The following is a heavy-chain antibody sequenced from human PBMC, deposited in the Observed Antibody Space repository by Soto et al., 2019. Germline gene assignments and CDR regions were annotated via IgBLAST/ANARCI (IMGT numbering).Heavy chain of an antibody. V-gene: IGHV3-23*01. Sequence: GGSLRLSCAASGLTFSSYAMNWVRQAPGKGLEWVSAISGSGGSTYYADSVKGRFTISRDNSKNTLYLQMNSLRSDDTAVYYCARDSLFGVVKYYYYGMDVWGQGTTVTVSS. CDR2: ISGSGGST. CDR1: GLTFSSYA. D-gene: IGHD3-3*01. CDR3: ARDSLFGVVKYYYYGMDV. J-gene: IGHJ6*02.